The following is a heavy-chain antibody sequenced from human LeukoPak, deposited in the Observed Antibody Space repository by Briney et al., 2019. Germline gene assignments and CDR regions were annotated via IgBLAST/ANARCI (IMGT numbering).Heavy chain of an antibody. CDR3: AKIVGYGSEYYYYYMDV. V-gene: IGHV4-34*08. J-gene: IGHJ6*03. CDR2: INHSGST. Sequence: LRLSCAASGFTFSSYEMNWVRQPPGKGLEWIGEINHSGSTNYNPSLKSRVTISIDQSKKQFSLRLSSVTAADTAVYYCAKIVGYGSEYYYYYMDVWGKGTTVTVSS. D-gene: IGHD3-10*01. CDR1: GFTFSSYE.